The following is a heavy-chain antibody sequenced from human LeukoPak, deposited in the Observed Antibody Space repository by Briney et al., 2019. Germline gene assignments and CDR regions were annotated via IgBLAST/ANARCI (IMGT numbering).Heavy chain of an antibody. Sequence: PGGSLKISCKGSGYSFTSYWISWVRQMPGKGLEWMGRIDPSDSYTNYSPSFQGHVTISADKSLSTAYLQWSSLKASDTAMYYCARHAEGTHGMDVWGQGTTVTVSS. CDR3: ARHAEGTHGMDV. V-gene: IGHV5-10-1*01. CDR2: IDPSDSYT. CDR1: GYSFTSYW. D-gene: IGHD3-10*01. J-gene: IGHJ6*02.